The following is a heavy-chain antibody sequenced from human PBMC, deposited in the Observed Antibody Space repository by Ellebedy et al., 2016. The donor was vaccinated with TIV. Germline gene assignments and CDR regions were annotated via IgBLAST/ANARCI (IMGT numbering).Heavy chain of an antibody. Sequence: ASVKVSXKASGYTFTSYYMHWVRQAPGQGLEWMGIINPSGGSTSYAQKFQGRITMTRDTSTSTVYMELSSLRSEDTAVYYCARERVSLPGMDVWGQGTTVTVSS. CDR1: GYTFTSYY. CDR3: ARERVSLPGMDV. D-gene: IGHD5/OR15-5a*01. V-gene: IGHV1-46*01. CDR2: INPSGGST. J-gene: IGHJ6*02.